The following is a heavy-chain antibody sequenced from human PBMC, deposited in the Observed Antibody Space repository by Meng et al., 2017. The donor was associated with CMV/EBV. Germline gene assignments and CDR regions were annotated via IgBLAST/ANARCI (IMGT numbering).Heavy chain of an antibody. CDR3: ARDKSFQGWFDP. V-gene: IGHV1-2*02. CDR2: INPNSGVT. CDR1: GYTFTGYY. D-gene: IGHD1-26*01. Sequence: ASVKVSCKASGYTFTGYYMLWVRQAPGQGLEWMGWINPNSGVTNYAQKFQGRVTMTRDTSISTVYMELRSLRSDDTAVYYCARDKSFQGWFDPWGQGTLVTVSS. J-gene: IGHJ5*02.